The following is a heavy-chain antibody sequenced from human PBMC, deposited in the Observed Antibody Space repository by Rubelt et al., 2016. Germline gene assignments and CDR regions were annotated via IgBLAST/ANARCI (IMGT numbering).Heavy chain of an antibody. J-gene: IGHJ5*02. Sequence: QVQLVQSGAGVKKPGASVKVSCKASGYTFTSYGISWVRQAPGQGLEWMGWISAYHGNTNYAQQLQGRGTRTPDTCTGAAYMEGRCLRADDTAVYYGARDPTTRFTSTGWFDPWGQGTLVTVSS. CDR3: ARDPTTRFTSTGWFDP. CDR1: GYTFTSYG. V-gene: IGHV1-18*01. D-gene: IGHD5-12*01. CDR2: ISAYHGNT.